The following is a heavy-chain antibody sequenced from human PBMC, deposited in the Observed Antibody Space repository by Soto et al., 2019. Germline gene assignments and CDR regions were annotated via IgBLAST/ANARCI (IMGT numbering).Heavy chain of an antibody. CDR1: GGSFSTRTYY. CDR2: VYYSGSS. CDR3: ARHLYEYASGSYFDY. D-gene: IGHD3-10*01. Sequence: PSETLSLTCTVSGGSFSTRTYYCGWVPQPPGKGLEWIGNVYYSGSSYYNASLNSRVTISIDTSKNQFSLKVTSVTAADTAVYYCARHLYEYASGSYFDYWGQGTQVTVSS. J-gene: IGHJ4*02. V-gene: IGHV4-39*01.